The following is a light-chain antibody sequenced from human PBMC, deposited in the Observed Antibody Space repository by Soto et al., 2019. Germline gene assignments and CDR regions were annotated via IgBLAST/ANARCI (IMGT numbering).Light chain of an antibody. CDR2: EVT. CDR3: SSYTNINTRACV. J-gene: IGLJ1*01. V-gene: IGLV2-14*01. Sequence: YIGSYNRVSWYQQHPGKAPKLIIYEVTDRPSGVSNRFSGSKSGNTASLTISGLQAEDEAEYYCSSYTNINTRACVFGTGTKV. CDR1: YIGSYNR.